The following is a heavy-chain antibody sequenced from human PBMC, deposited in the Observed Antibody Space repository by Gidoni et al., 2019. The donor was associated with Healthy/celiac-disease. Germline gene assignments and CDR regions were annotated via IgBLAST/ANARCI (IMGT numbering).Heavy chain of an antibody. Sequence: QVQLQESGPGLVKPSETLSLTCAVSGYSISSGYYWGWIRQPPGKGLEWIGSIYHSGSTYYNPSLKSRVTISVDTSKNQFSLKLSSVTAADTAVYYCAREGSVDLYYGMDVWGQGTTVTVSS. CDR1: GYSISSGYY. D-gene: IGHD2-8*02. J-gene: IGHJ6*02. CDR3: AREGSVDLYYGMDV. CDR2: IYHSGST. V-gene: IGHV4-38-2*02.